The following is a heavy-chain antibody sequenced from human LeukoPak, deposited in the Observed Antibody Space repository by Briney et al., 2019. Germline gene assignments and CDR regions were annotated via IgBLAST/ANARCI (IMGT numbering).Heavy chain of an antibody. D-gene: IGHD5-12*01. V-gene: IGHV3-33*01. CDR3: ARVPYGSGYDPFDY. J-gene: IGHJ4*02. CDR1: GFTFSSYG. Sequence: GGSLRLSCAASGFTFSSYGMRWVRQAPGKGLEWVAVIWYDGSNRYYADSVKGRFTISRDNSKNTLYLQMNSLRAEDTAVYYCARVPYGSGYDPFDYWGQGTLVTVSS. CDR2: IWYDGSNR.